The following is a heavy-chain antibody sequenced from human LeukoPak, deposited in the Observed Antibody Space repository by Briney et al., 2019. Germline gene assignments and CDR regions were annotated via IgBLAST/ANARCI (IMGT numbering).Heavy chain of an antibody. Sequence: PTGTLSLTCSVSGSTFNTYYWSWIRQPAGKALEWIGRIHTCGSATYHASLESRVSLSVDMSKKVFSLKLTSVTAADSAVYYCARDIVYLIDEDYGWGQGILVTVFS. CDR1: GSTFNTYY. CDR2: IHTCGSA. V-gene: IGHV4-4*07. CDR3: ARDIVYLIDEDYG. J-gene: IGHJ4*02. D-gene: IGHD4-17*01.